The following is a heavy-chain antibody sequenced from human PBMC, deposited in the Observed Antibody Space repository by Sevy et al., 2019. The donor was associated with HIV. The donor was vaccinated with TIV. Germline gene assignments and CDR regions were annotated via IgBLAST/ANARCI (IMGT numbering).Heavy chain of an antibody. CDR1: GFTFSSYE. Sequence: GGSLRLSCVASGFTFSSYEMTWVRQAPGKGLEWVSHISNSGSIIYYEDSVKGRFTISRDNAKNSLYLQMNSLRAEDTAVYYCAREDGSRQYFQYWGQSTLVTVSS. D-gene: IGHD6-13*01. CDR2: ISNSGSII. J-gene: IGHJ1*01. V-gene: IGHV3-48*03. CDR3: AREDGSRQYFQY.